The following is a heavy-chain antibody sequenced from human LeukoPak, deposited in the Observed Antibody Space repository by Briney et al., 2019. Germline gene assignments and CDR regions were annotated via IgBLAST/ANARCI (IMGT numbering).Heavy chain of an antibody. J-gene: IGHJ6*03. D-gene: IGHD2-15*01. CDR3: AKIPRGGYMDV. CDR2: ISSSGDST. V-gene: IGHV3-23*01. CDR1: GFTFNNYG. Sequence: GGSLRLSCAASGFTFNNYGLSWVRQAPGKGLEWVSHISSSGDSTYYADSVKGRFTISRDNSKSTLYLQMNSLRAEDTAVYYCAKIPRGGYMDVWGKGTTVTVSS.